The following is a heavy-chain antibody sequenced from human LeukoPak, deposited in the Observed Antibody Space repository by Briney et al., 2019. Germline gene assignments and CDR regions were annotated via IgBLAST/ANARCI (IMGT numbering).Heavy chain of an antibody. J-gene: IGHJ4*02. D-gene: IGHD1-26*01. CDR2: ISGSGGST. Sequence: QPGGSLRLSCAASGITFSSYAMSWVRQAPGKGLEWVSAISGSGGSTYYADSVKGRFTISRDNSKSTLFLQMNSLRAEDTAVYHCAKVESGGNYYYFWGQGTLVTVSS. CDR3: AKVESGGNYYYF. CDR1: GITFSSYA. V-gene: IGHV3-23*01.